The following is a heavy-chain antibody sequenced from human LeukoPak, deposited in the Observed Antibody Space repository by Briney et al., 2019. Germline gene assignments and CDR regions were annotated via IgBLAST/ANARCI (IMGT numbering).Heavy chain of an antibody. CDR3: ARGAPIRVAVAATFDP. V-gene: IGHV1-3*01. D-gene: IGHD6-19*01. CDR1: GYTFTSYG. CDR2: INAANGNT. J-gene: IGHJ5*02. Sequence: GASVKVSCKASGYTFTSYGISWVRQAPGQRLEWMEWINAANGNTQYSQKSQGRVTITRDTSASTAYMELSSLRSEDTAVYYCARGAPIRVAVAATFDPWGQGTLVTVPS.